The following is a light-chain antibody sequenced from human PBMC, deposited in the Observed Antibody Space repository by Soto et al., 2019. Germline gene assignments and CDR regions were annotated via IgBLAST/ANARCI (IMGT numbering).Light chain of an antibody. CDR1: SSDVGGYNY. CDR3: STYTSSVTWV. Sequence: QSAPTQPASVSGSPGQSITISCTGTSSDVGGYNYVSWYQQHPGRAPKLMMSQVSDRPSGVSNRFSGSKSGNTASLTISGLQAEDEADCYCSTYTSSVTWVFGGVTKLTVL. CDR2: QVS. V-gene: IGLV2-14*01. J-gene: IGLJ3*02.